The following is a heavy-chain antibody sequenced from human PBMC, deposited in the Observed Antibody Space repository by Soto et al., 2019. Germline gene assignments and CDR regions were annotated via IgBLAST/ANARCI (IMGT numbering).Heavy chain of an antibody. J-gene: IGHJ4*02. D-gene: IGHD3-16*01. V-gene: IGHV4-4*02. CDR1: GGSISSSYW. Sequence: QVQLQESGPGLVKPSGTLSLTCAVSGGSISSSYWWSWVRQAPGKGLEWIGEIYHSGSTYYNPSLXXRXSISVDKSKHQFSLKLSSVTAADTAVYYCATVGGSGKYDFDNWGQGTLVTVSS. CDR2: IYHSGST. CDR3: ATVGGSGKYDFDN.